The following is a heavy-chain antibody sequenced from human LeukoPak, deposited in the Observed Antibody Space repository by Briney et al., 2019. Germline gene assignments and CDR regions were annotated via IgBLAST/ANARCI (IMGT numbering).Heavy chain of an antibody. V-gene: IGHV3-7*01. CDR1: GFTFSSYW. D-gene: IGHD5-18*01. Sequence: PGGSLRLSCAASGFTFSSYWMSWVRQAPGKGLEWVANIKQDGSEKYYVDSVKGRFTISRDNAKNSLYLQMNSLRAEDTAVYYCARVGLGGYSYGYFDYWGQGTLVTVSS. J-gene: IGHJ4*02. CDR3: ARVGLGGYSYGYFDY. CDR2: IKQDGSEK.